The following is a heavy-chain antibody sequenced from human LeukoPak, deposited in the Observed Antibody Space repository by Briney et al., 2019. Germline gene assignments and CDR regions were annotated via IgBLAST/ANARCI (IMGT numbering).Heavy chain of an antibody. D-gene: IGHD3-10*01. CDR2: IYTSGST. CDR1: GGSISSGSYY. J-gene: IGHJ6*03. V-gene: IGHV4-61*02. CDR3: ARAPLGSGSYNYYYYYYMDV. Sequence: SETQSLTCTVSGGSISSGSYYWSWIRQPAGKGLEWIGRIYTSGSTNYNPSLKSRVTISVDTSKNQFSLKLSSVTAADTAVYYCARAPLGSGSYNYYYYYYMDVWGKGTTVTVSS.